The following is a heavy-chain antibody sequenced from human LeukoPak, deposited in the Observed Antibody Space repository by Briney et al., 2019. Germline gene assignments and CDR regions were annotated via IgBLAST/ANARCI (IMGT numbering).Heavy chain of an antibody. D-gene: IGHD3-22*01. CDR2: ISNSGST. CDR3: ARTPMTKPFYYYYYLDV. CDR1: GGSLSSSY. V-gene: IGHV4-59*01. J-gene: IGHJ6*03. Sequence: SGTLSLTCAVSGGSLSSSYWSWIRQPPGKGLEWIGYISNSGSTSYNASLKSRVTISADTSKKQFSLKLSSVTAADTAVYYCARTPMTKPFYYYYYLDVWGKGTTVTVSS.